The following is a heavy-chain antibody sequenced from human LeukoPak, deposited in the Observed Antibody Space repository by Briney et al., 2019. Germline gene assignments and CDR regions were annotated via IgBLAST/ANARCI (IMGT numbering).Heavy chain of an antibody. CDR1: GFSFSAHA. CDR3: AKDLIYGYVWGSYSGLDV. V-gene: IGHV3-23*01. CDR2: FSGSDA. Sequence: GGSLRLSCEASGFSFSAHAMSWVRQTPGKGLEWVSGFSGSDAYYADSVKGRFTISRDNSRNTLELQMNSLRPEDTAVYYCAKDLIYGYVWGSYSGLDVWGRGTTVTVSS. J-gene: IGHJ6*02. D-gene: IGHD3-16*01.